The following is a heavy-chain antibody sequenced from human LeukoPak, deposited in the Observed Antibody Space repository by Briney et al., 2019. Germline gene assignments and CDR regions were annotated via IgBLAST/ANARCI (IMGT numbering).Heavy chain of an antibody. CDR3: ATTSIWTGYADDAFDI. D-gene: IGHD3-9*01. CDR1: GYTFIDYY. Sequence: ASVKVSCTASGYTFIDYYVHWVRQAPGQGLEFMGWINPKSGVTSYAQRFQARVSLSRDTSISTAYMELSTLRSADTAIYYCATTSIWTGYADDAFDIWGQGTMVIVSS. V-gene: IGHV1-2*02. J-gene: IGHJ3*02. CDR2: INPKSGVT.